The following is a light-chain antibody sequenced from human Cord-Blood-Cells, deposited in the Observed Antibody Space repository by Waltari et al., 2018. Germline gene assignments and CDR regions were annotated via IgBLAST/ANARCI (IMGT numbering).Light chain of an antibody. J-gene: IGLJ3*02. CDR2: EGS. V-gene: IGLV2-23*01. CDR1: SSDVWSYNL. Sequence: QSALTQPASVSGSPGQSITISCTGTSSDVWSYNLVSWYQQHPGKAPKLRIYEGSKRPSVVSNRFSGSKSGNTASLTISGLQAEDEADYYCCSHAGSSTLVFGGGTKLTVL. CDR3: CSHAGSSTLV.